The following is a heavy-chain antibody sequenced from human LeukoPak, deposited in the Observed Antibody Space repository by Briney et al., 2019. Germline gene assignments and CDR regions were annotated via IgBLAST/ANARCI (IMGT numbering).Heavy chain of an antibody. CDR2: ISWNSATI. CDR1: GFTFDDYA. D-gene: IGHD6-13*01. V-gene: IGHV3-9*01. CDR3: AKDKTSSWYNAFDL. J-gene: IGHJ3*01. Sequence: GRSLRLSCAAFGFTFDDYAMHWVRQVPGKGLEWVSAISWNSATIVYADSVKGRFSISRDNDKNSLYLQINSLTTEDTALYYCAKDKTSSWYNAFDLWGQGTMVTVSS.